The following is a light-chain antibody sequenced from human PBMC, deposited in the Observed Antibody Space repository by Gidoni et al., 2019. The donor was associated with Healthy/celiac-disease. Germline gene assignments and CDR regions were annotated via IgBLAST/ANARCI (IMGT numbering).Light chain of an antibody. CDR2: DAS. J-gene: IGKJ4*01. Sequence: EIVVTQSPATLSLSPGERATLSRKASQSVSSYLAWYQQKPGQAPRLLIYDASTRATGIPARFSGSGSGTDFTLTISSLEPEDFAVYYCQQRSNWPPELPFGGGTKVEIK. V-gene: IGKV3-11*01. CDR1: QSVSSY. CDR3: QQRSNWPPELP.